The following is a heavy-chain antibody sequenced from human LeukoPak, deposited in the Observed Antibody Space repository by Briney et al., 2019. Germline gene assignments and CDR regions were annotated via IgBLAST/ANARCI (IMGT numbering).Heavy chain of an antibody. CDR1: DFSFTTYA. CDR3: AKESLLLRGPLLIYYFDF. V-gene: IGHV3-23*01. D-gene: IGHD3-10*01. Sequence: GGSLRLSCAASDFSFTTYAMSWVRQAPGKGLEWVSSISGGDPTTYYADSVKGRFTICRDNSKNTLYLQMNSLRAEDTAIYYCAKESLLLRGPLLIYYFDFWGQGTLVTVSS. CDR2: ISGGDPTT. J-gene: IGHJ4*02.